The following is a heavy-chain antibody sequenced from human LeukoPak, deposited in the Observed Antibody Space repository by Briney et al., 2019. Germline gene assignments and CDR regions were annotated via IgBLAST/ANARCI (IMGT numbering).Heavy chain of an antibody. CDR2: ISSGSSTT. CDR1: GFTFSSYS. V-gene: IGHV3-48*02. CDR3: ARAGSGTNYLYFDY. Sequence: GGSLRLSCAASGFTFSSYSMNWVRQAPGKGLEWLSYISSGSSTTYYADSVKGRFTISRDNAKNSLYLQMNSLRDEDTAVYYCARAGSGTNYLYFDYWGQGTLVTVSS. J-gene: IGHJ4*02. D-gene: IGHD1-26*01.